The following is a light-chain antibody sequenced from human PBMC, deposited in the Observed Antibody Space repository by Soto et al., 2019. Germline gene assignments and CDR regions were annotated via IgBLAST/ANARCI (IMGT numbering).Light chain of an antibody. CDR1: SSNIGNNF. J-gene: IGLJ2*01. Sequence: QAVVTQPPSASGTPGQRVTISCSGSSSNIGNNFVYWYHHLPGTAPELLIYRNNQRPSGVPDRFSGSKSGTSASLAISGLRSEDEADYYCAAWDDNLIGVVFGGGTKLTVL. CDR2: RNN. CDR3: AAWDDNLIGVV. V-gene: IGLV1-47*01.